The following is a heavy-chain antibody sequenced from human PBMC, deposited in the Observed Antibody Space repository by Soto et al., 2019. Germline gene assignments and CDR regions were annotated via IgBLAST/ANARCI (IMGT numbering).Heavy chain of an antibody. J-gene: IGHJ4*02. D-gene: IGHD3-22*01. CDR3: AEDSYYHDRTGYYIFDY. CDR1: GYTFTSYA. CDR2: INAGNGNT. Sequence: ASVKVSCKASGYTFTSYAMHWVRQAPGQRPEWMGWINAGNGNTKYSQKFQGRVTITRDTSASTAYMELSSLRSEDTAVYYCAEDSYYHDRTGYYIFDYWGQGTLVTVSS. V-gene: IGHV1-3*01.